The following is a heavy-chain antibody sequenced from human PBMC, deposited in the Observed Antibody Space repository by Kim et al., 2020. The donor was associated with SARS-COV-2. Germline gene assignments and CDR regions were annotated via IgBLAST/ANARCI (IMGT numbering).Heavy chain of an antibody. V-gene: IGHV1-46*01. Sequence: KFQGRVTMTRDTSTSTVYMELSSLRSEDTAVYYCAREVVYATYYYYGMDVWGQGTTVTVSS. J-gene: IGHJ6*02. CDR3: AREVVYATYYYYGMDV. D-gene: IGHD2-8*02.